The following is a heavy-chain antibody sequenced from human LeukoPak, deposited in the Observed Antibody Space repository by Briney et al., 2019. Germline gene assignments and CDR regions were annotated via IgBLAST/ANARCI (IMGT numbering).Heavy chain of an antibody. CDR3: ARNWFDP. CDR2: IYSGGST. J-gene: IGHJ5*02. V-gene: IGHV3-53*05. Sequence: GGSLRLSCAASGFTVSSDYMSWVRQAPGKGLEWVSVIYSGGSTYYADSVKGRFTISRDKSKNTVYLQMNSLRFEDTAMYYCARNWFDPWGQGTLVTVSS. CDR1: GFTVSSDY.